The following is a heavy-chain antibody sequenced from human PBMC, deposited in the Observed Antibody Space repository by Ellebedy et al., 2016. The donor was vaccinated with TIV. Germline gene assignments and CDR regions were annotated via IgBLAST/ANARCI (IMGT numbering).Heavy chain of an antibody. V-gene: IGHV3-23*01. CDR3: ARDPVGVGPAFDV. Sequence: GESLKISCAASGFTFSSYWMSWVRQAPGKGLEWVSSISGSGGNTYYADSVKGRFTISRDNSKDTLYLQVNSLSAEDTAVYYCARDPVGVGPAFDVWGQGTMVTVSS. CDR1: GFTFSSYW. J-gene: IGHJ3*01. CDR2: ISGSGGNT. D-gene: IGHD4-23*01.